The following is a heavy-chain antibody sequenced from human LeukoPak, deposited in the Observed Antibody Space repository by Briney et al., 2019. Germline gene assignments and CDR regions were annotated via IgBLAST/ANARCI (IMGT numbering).Heavy chain of an antibody. J-gene: IGHJ4*02. CDR3: STMVRGVILDTFDY. CDR1: GGSFSGYY. D-gene: IGHD3-10*01. V-gene: IGHV4-34*01. Sequence: AETLSLTCAAYGGSFSGYYWSWIRQPPGKGLEWIGEINHSGSTNYNPSLKSRVTISVDTSKNQFSLKLSSVTAADTAVYYCSTMVRGVILDTFDYWGQGTLVTVSS. CDR2: INHSGST.